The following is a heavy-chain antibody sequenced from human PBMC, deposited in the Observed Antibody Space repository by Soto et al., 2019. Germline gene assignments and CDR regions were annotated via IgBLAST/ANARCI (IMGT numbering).Heavy chain of an antibody. D-gene: IGHD3-10*01. J-gene: IGHJ4*02. CDR2: VNGGGDST. V-gene: IGHV3-23*01. CDR1: GFTFSSFG. CDR3: VKDVGYGFILFDY. Sequence: GGSLRLSCIASGFTFSSFGMTWVRQAPGKGLEWVSTVNGGGDSTHYADSVKGRFSIFRDNSKNTVYLQMNSLRAEYTAIYYCVKDVGYGFILFDYWGQGTLVTVSS.